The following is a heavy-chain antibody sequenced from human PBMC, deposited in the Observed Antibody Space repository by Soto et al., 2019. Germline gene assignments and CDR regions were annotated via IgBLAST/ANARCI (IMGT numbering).Heavy chain of an antibody. J-gene: IGHJ6*02. CDR2: ISWDGGST. Sequence: GGSLRLSCAASGFTFDDYTMHWVRQAPGKGLEWVSLISWDGGSTYYADSVKGRFTISRDNSKNSLYLQMNSLRTEDTALYYCAKDINPYGDYAGYYYGMDVWGQGTTVTVSS. CDR3: AKDINPYGDYAGYYYGMDV. D-gene: IGHD4-17*01. CDR1: GFTFDDYT. V-gene: IGHV3-43*01.